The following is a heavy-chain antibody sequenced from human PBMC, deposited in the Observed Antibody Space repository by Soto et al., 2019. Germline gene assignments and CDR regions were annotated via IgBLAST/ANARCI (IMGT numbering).Heavy chain of an antibody. V-gene: IGHV2-5*02. CDR1: GFSLSTNGMG. J-gene: IGHJ4*02. CDR2: IYWDDDK. Sequence: QITLKESGPTLVKPTQTFTLACTFSGFSLSTNGMGVGWIRQPPGKALEWLALIYWDDDKRYSPSLKSRLTITKDTSKTQVVLTMTNMDPVDTATYYCAHYRRTSPFDYWGQGTLVTVSS. D-gene: IGHD3-16*02. CDR3: AHYRRTSPFDY.